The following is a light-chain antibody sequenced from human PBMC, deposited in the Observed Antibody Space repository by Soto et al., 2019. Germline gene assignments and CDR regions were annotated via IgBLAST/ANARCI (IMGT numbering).Light chain of an antibody. CDR1: QSVSSSY. CDR3: QHYNSYSEA. CDR2: GAS. J-gene: IGKJ1*01. V-gene: IGKV3-20*01. Sequence: ESVLAQSPATLSLPPCERATLSFMASQSVSSSYLAWYQQKPGQAPRLLIYGASSRATGIPVRFSGSGSGTEFTLTISSLQPDDFATYYCQHYNSYSEAFGQGTKVDIK.